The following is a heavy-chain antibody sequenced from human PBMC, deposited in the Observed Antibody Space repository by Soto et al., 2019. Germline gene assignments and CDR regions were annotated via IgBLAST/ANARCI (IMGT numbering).Heavy chain of an antibody. CDR2: IGTAGDT. Sequence: PGGSLRLSCAASGFTFSSYDMHWVRQATGKGLEWVSAIGTAGDTYYPGSVKGRFTISRENAKNSLYLQMNSLRAGDTAVYYCARTSITMVRGLFDLWGRGTLVTVSS. CDR1: GFTFSSYD. V-gene: IGHV3-13*04. CDR3: ARTSITMVRGLFDL. J-gene: IGHJ2*01. D-gene: IGHD3-10*01.